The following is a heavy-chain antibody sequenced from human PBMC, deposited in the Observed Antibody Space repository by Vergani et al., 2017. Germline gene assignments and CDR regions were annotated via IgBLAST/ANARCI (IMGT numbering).Heavy chain of an antibody. J-gene: IGHJ4*02. Sequence: EVQLMESGGGLVQPGGSLRLSCAASGFTFSNYWMSWVRQAPGKGLEWVANIKEDGSETFYVDSVMGRCTISRDNATNSLYLQMNSLRAEDTAVYFCARLGLTASRREAPVFDYWGQGTLVTVSS. CDR2: IKEDGSET. D-gene: IGHD6-13*01. V-gene: IGHV3-7*01. CDR3: ARLGLTASRREAPVFDY. CDR1: GFTFSNYW.